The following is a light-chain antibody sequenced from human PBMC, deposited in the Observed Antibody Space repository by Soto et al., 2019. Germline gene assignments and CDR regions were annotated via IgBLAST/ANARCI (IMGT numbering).Light chain of an antibody. Sequence: EIVMTQSPATLSVSPGERDTLSCRASPSVSSNLAWYQQKPGQAPRLLIYGASTRATGIPARFSGSGSGTEFTLTISSLQSEDFAVYYCQQYNNWPLTFGQGTKVDIK. J-gene: IGKJ1*01. V-gene: IGKV3-15*01. CDR2: GAS. CDR1: PSVSSN. CDR3: QQYNNWPLT.